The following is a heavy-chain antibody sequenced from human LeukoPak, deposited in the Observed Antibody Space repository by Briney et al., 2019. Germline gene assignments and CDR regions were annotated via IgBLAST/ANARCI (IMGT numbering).Heavy chain of an antibody. CDR3: AREVFLDY. Sequence: GGSLRLSCAASGFTVSSNYMNWVRQAPGKGLEWVSVIHSGGNTYYADSVGGRFAISRDNSKNTLYLQMNSLRVEDTAVYYCAREVFLDYWGQGTLVTVSS. D-gene: IGHD2/OR15-2a*01. J-gene: IGHJ4*02. CDR1: GFTVSSNY. V-gene: IGHV3-53*01. CDR2: IHSGGNT.